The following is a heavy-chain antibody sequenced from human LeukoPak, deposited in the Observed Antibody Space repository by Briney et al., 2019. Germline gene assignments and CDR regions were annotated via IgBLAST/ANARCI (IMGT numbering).Heavy chain of an antibody. D-gene: IGHD3-10*01. J-gene: IGHJ6*02. Sequence: GESLKISCKVSGYSFTSNWIAWVRQMPGKGLEWMGIIYPADSDTRYSPSFQGQVTLSADKSIRTAYLQWSSLKASDTAMYYCARIGGTYGSRTYPFYYYYYYGMDVWGQGTTVTVSS. CDR3: ARIGGTYGSRTYPFYYYYYYGMDV. CDR2: IYPADSDT. CDR1: GYSFTSNW. V-gene: IGHV5-51*01.